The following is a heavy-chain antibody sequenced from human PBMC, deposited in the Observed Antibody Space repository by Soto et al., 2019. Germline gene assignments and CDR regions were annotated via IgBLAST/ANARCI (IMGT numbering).Heavy chain of an antibody. Sequence: ASVKVSSKASGYTFTSYGLSWVRQAPGQGLEWMGWISAYNGNTNYAQKLQGRVTMTTDTSTSTAYMELRSLRSDDTTVYYCARTLPAMHGNWFDPWGQGTLVTVSS. CDR2: ISAYNGNT. CDR1: GYTFTSYG. CDR3: ARTLPAMHGNWFDP. J-gene: IGHJ5*02. D-gene: IGHD2-2*01. V-gene: IGHV1-18*01.